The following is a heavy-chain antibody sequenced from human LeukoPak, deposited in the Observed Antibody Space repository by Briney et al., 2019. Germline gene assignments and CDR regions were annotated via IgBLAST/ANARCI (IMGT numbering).Heavy chain of an antibody. D-gene: IGHD6-13*01. CDR1: GGTFSSYA. CDR3: ARARPNSSSWYTFDY. CDR2: IIPIFGTA. Sequence: SVKVSCKASGGTFSSYAISWVRQAPGQGLEWMGGIIPIFGTANYAQKFQGRVTITADESTSTAYMELSSLRSEDTAMYYCARARPNSSSWYTFDYWGQGTLVTVSS. V-gene: IGHV1-69*13. J-gene: IGHJ4*02.